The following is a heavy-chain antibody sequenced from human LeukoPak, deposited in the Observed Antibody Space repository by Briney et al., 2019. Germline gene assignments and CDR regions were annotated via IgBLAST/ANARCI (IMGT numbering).Heavy chain of an antibody. V-gene: IGHV3-23*01. J-gene: IGHJ4*02. D-gene: IGHD3-9*01. CDR3: AKDPTSVGGHFDWLLGH. CDR1: GFTFNRYA. Sequence: PGGSLRLSCAASGFTFNRYAMTWVRQAPGKGLEWVSTIVAGATDTFSADSVKGRFSISRDNSKNTVYLHMSSLRAEDTAIYYCAKDPTSVGGHFDWLLGHWGQGTLVTVSS. CDR2: IVAGATDT.